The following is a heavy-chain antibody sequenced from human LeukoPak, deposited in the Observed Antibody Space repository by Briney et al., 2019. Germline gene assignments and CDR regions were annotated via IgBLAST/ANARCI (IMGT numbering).Heavy chain of an antibody. CDR1: GFTFTNYD. J-gene: IGHJ4*02. CDR2: IWDDGNKA. D-gene: IGHD1-26*01. Sequence: GGSLRLSCAASGFTFTNYDMHWVRQAPGKGLEWVAHIWDDGNKANYAQSLKGRFTIPRDNSKNKLYLQMNSLRAEDTAVYYCTTHYPDSGSYNYWGQGTLVTVSS. CDR3: TTHYPDSGSYNY. V-gene: IGHV3-33*01.